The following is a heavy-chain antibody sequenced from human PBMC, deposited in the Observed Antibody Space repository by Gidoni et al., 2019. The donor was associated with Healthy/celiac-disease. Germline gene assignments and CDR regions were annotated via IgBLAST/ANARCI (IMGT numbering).Heavy chain of an antibody. Sequence: QVQLQQWGAGLLKPSATLSLTCAVYGGSFSGYYWSWIRQPPGKGLEWIGEINHSGSTNYNPSLKSRVTISVDTSKNQFSLKLSSVTAADTAVYYCARKDARAAAGTSFDYWGQVTLVTVSS. J-gene: IGHJ4*02. V-gene: IGHV4-34*01. CDR2: INHSGST. CDR3: ARKDARAAAGTSFDY. CDR1: GGSFSGYY. D-gene: IGHD6-13*01.